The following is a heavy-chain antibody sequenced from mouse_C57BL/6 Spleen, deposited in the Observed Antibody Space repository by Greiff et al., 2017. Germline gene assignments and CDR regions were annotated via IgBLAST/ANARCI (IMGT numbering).Heavy chain of an antibody. D-gene: IGHD1-1*01. CDR2: INPSNGGT. V-gene: IGHV1-53*01. J-gene: IGHJ4*01. CDR1: GYTFTSYW. Sequence: QVQLQQPGTELVKPGASVKLSCKASGYTFTSYWMHWVKQRPGQGLEWIGNINPSNGGTNYNEKFKSKATLTVDKSSSTAYMQLSSLTSEDSAVYYCAREGYYGSSSPYYAMDYWGQGTSVTVSS. CDR3: AREGYYGSSSPYYAMDY.